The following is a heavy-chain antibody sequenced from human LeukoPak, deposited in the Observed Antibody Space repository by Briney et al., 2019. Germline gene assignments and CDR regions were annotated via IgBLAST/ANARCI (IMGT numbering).Heavy chain of an antibody. J-gene: IGHJ4*02. V-gene: IGHV2-70*04. CDR2: IDWDDDK. Sequence: SGPTLVNPTQTLTLTCTFSGFSLSTSGMRVSWIRQPPEKALEWLARIDWDDDKFYSTSLKTRLTISKDTSKNQVVLTMTNMDPVDTATYYCARLSSSGGVVDYWGQGTLVTVSS. CDR3: ARLSSSGGVVDY. D-gene: IGHD6-6*01. CDR1: GFSLSTSGMR.